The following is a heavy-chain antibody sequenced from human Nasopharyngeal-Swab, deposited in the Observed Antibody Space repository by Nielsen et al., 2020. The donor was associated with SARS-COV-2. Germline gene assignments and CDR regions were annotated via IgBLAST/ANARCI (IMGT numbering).Heavy chain of an antibody. D-gene: IGHD4-17*01. J-gene: IGHJ4*02. CDR3: ASARTLRAEFDF. CDR2: INSNSRDI. V-gene: IGHV3-21*06. CDR1: GFNFRSHS. Sequence: GESLKISCTASGFNFRSHSMNWIRQAPGKGLEWVGSINSNSRDIYYLESVKGRFSISRDNAKSTVTVVMNGLRAEDAAVYYCASARTLRAEFDFWGQGTWVTVSS.